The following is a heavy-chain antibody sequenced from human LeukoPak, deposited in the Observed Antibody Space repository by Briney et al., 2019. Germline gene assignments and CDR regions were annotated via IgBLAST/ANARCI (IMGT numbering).Heavy chain of an antibody. J-gene: IGHJ4*02. CDR3: ARVGRYYYDSSGYYLEY. Sequence: ASVKVSCKASGYTFTSYGISWVRQAPGQGLEWMGWISAYNGNTNYAQKLQGRVTMTTDTSTSTAYMELRSLRSDDTAVYYCARVGRYYYDSSGYYLEYWGQGTLVTVSS. CDR2: ISAYNGNT. V-gene: IGHV1-18*01. D-gene: IGHD3-22*01. CDR1: GYTFTSYG.